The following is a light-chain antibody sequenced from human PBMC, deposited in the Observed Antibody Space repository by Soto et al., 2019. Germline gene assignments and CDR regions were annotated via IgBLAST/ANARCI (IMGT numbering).Light chain of an antibody. V-gene: IGKV1-5*01. CDR3: QKCDNDWT. J-gene: IGKJ1*01. Sequence: DIQMTQSPSTLSATAGDRVTITCRASQSISSWLAWYPHKPGKAPKLLIYDASNLDSGVTSRFSGSRSGTAVSLTISNLQPDDCAAYDCQKCDNDWTFGQGASVEI. CDR2: DAS. CDR1: QSISSW.